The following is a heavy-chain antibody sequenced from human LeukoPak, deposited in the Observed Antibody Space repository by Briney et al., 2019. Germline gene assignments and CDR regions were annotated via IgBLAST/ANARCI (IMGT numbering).Heavy chain of an antibody. CDR1: GFTFSSYG. CDR2: IRSDGSNK. V-gene: IGHV3-30*02. J-gene: IGHJ3*02. D-gene: IGHD3-10*01. CDR3: AKDRLLLARGVIDAFDI. Sequence: PGGSLRLSCAASGFTFSSYGMHWVRQSPGKGLEWVAIIRSDGSNKYYADSVKGRFTISRDNSKNTLYLQMNSLRAEDTAVYYCAKDRLLLARGVIDAFDIWGQGTMVTVSS.